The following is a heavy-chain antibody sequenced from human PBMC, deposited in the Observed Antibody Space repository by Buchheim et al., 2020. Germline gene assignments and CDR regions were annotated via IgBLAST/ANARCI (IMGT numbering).Heavy chain of an antibody. Sequence: EVQLVESGGGLVQPGGSLRLSCAASGFTFSSYSMNWVRQAPGKGLEWVSYISSSSSTIYYADSVKGRFTISRDNAKNTLYLKMNSLRAEDTAVYYCARDRSDRRNWFDPWGQGTL. CDR2: ISSSSSTI. CDR1: GFTFSSYS. V-gene: IGHV3-48*01. J-gene: IGHJ5*02. CDR3: ARDRSDRRNWFDP.